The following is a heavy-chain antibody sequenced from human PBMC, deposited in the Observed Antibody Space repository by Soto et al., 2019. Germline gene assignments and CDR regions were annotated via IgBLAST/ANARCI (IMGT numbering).Heavy chain of an antibody. CDR1: GFTFSSYG. V-gene: IGHV3-30*18. Sequence: GGSLRLSCAASGFTFSSYGMHWVRQAPGKGLEWVAVISYDGSNKYYADSVKGRFTISRDNSKNTLYLQMNSLRAEDTAVYYCAKHYNFHDVFDIWGQGTMVTVSS. CDR2: ISYDGSNK. D-gene: IGHD3-3*01. J-gene: IGHJ3*02. CDR3: AKHYNFHDVFDI.